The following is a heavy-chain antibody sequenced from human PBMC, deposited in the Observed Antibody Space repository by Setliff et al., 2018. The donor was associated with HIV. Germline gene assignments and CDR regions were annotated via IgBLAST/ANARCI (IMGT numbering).Heavy chain of an antibody. D-gene: IGHD3-22*01. CDR1: GYTFTSYY. CDR2: INPSGGST. Sequence: ASVKVSCKASGYTFTSYYMHWVRQAPGQGLEWMGIINPSGGSTSYAQKFQGRVTMTRDTSTSTVYMELGSLRSEDTAVYYCARVEYYYDSSGYYYDYWGQGTLVTVSS. CDR3: ARVEYYYDSSGYYYDY. J-gene: IGHJ4*02. V-gene: IGHV1-46*01.